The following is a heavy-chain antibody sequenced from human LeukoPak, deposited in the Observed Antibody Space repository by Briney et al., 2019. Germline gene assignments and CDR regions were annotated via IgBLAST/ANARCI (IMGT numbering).Heavy chain of an antibody. V-gene: IGHV4-59*01. CDR2: IYYSGST. D-gene: IGHD2-2*01. J-gene: IGHJ2*01. CDR1: GGSISSYY. CDR3: ARDPVDQPYWFFDL. Sequence: RSSETLSLTCTVSGGSISSYYWSWIRQPPGKGLEWIGYIYYSGSTNYNPSLKSRVTISVDTSKKQFSLKVSSVTAADTAVYYCARDPVDQPYWFFDLWGRGTLVTVSS.